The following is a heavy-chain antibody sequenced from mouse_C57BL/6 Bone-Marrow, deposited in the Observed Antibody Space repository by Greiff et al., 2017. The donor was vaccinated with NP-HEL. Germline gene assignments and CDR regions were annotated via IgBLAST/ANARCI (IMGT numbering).Heavy chain of an antibody. V-gene: IGHV1-74*01. Sequence: QVQLQQPGAELVKPGASVKVSCKASGYTFTSYWMHWVKQRPGQGLEWIGRINPSDSDTNYNQKFKCKATLTVDKASSTAYMQLRSLTSEDSAVYYCAITYYGSLDYWGQGTTLTVSS. D-gene: IGHD1-1*01. J-gene: IGHJ2*01. CDR1: GYTFTSYW. CDR3: AITYYGSLDY. CDR2: INPSDSDT.